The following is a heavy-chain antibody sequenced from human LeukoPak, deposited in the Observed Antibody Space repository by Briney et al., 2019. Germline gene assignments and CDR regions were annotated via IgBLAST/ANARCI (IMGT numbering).Heavy chain of an antibody. D-gene: IGHD3-10*01. CDR2: INHSGST. V-gene: IGHV4-34*01. CDR3: ARVGASGYYYGSGSYCDY. CDR1: GGSFSGYY. Sequence: SETLSLTCAVYGGSFSGYYWSWIRQPPGKGLEWIGEINHSGSTNYNPSLKGRVTISVDTSKNQFSLKLSSVTAADTAVYYCARVGASGYYYGSGSYCDYWGQGTLVTVSS. J-gene: IGHJ4*02.